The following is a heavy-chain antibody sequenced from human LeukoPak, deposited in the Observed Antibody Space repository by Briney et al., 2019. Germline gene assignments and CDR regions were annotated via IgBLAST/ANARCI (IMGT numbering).Heavy chain of an antibody. CDR1: GFTFSSYA. CDR2: ISYDGSNK. Sequence: GGSLRLSCGASGFTFSSYAMHWVRQAPGKGLEWVALISYDGSNKYYADSVKGRFTISRDNSKNTLFLQMNSLRAEDTAVYYCARDADTSTHYSFFDYWGQGTLVTVSS. J-gene: IGHJ4*02. D-gene: IGHD3-22*01. V-gene: IGHV3-30-3*01. CDR3: ARDADTSTHYSFFDY.